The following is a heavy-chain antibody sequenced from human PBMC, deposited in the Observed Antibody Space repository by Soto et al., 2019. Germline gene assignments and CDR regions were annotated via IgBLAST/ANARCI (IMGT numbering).Heavy chain of an antibody. J-gene: IGHJ6*02. CDR3: GRTLAAAAYYYYYGMDV. CDR1: GFTFSSYT. CDR2: ITSSSSTI. D-gene: IGHD6-13*01. V-gene: IGHV3-48*02. Sequence: EVQLVESGGGLVQPGGSLRLSCAASGFTFSSYTMNWVRQAPGKGLEWVSYITSSSSTIYYADSVKGRFTISRDNAKNSLYLQMNSLRDEETAVYYCGRTLAAAAYYYYYGMDVWGQGTTVTVSS.